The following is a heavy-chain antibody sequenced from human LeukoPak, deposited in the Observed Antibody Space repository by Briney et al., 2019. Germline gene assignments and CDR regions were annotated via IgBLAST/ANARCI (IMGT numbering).Heavy chain of an antibody. CDR2: ISSSGSTI. D-gene: IGHD4/OR15-4a*01. J-gene: IGHJ3*02. CDR3: AKVSLNMVNDAFDI. CDR1: GFTFSDYY. V-gene: IGHV3-11*04. Sequence: YPGGSLRLSCAASGFTFSDYYISWIRQAPGKGLEWISYISSSGSTIYYADSVKGRFTISRDNSKNTLYLQMNSLRAEDTAMYYCAKVSLNMVNDAFDIWGQGTMVSVSS.